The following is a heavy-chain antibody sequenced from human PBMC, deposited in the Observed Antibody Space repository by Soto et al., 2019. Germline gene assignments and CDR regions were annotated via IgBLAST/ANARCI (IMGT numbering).Heavy chain of an antibody. Sequence: QITLKESGPPLVRPAQTLTLTCAFSGFSLTTTHMGVAWIRQPPGKALEWLALIYWDDDKRYSPSQKNRLAISKDTSRNRVVLTITNMNPEDTGTYFCAHAGDYDLLSFDHWGPGTLVTVSS. J-gene: IGHJ4*02. CDR1: GFSLTTTHMG. CDR3: AHAGDYDLLSFDH. V-gene: IGHV2-5*02. CDR2: IYWDDDK. D-gene: IGHD4-17*01.